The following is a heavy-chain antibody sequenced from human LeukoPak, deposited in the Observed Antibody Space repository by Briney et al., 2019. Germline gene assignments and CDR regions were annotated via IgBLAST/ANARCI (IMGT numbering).Heavy chain of an antibody. Sequence: GGSLRLSCAASGFTVSSNYMSWVRQAPGKGLEWVSVIYSGGSTYYADSVKGRFTISRDNSKNTLYLQMNSLRAEDTAVYYCARALGYCSSTSCYSDYWGRGTLVTVSS. CDR3: ARALGYCSSTSCYSDY. CDR1: GFTVSSNY. J-gene: IGHJ4*02. D-gene: IGHD2-2*02. CDR2: IYSGGST. V-gene: IGHV3-66*02.